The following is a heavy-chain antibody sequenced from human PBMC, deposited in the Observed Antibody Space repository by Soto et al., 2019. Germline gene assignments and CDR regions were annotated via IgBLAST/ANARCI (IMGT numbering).Heavy chain of an antibody. V-gene: IGHV4-31*03. CDR2: IYYSGST. D-gene: IGHD2-21*02. CDR1: GGSISSGGYY. J-gene: IGHJ5*02. CDR3: AREEAGDSVKWFDP. Sequence: PSETLSLTCTVSGGSISSGGYYWSWIRQHPGKGLEWIGYIYYSGSTYYNPSLKSRVTISVDTSKNQFSLKLSSVTAADTAVYYCAREEAGDSVKWFDPWGQGTLVTV.